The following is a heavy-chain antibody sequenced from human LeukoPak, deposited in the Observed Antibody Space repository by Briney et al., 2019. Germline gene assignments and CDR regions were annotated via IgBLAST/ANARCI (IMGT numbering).Heavy chain of an antibody. D-gene: IGHD3-10*01. J-gene: IGHJ4*02. V-gene: IGHV3-21*01. CDR2: ISTSSSYI. Sequence: WVSSISTSSSYIYYADSVKGRFTISRDNAKNSLYLQMNSLRAEDTAVYYCARVSGTFGELYWGQGTLVTVSS. CDR3: ARVSGTFGELY.